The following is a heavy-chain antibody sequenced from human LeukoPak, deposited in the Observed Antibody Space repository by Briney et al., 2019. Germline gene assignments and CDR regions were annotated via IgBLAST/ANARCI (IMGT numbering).Heavy chain of an antibody. J-gene: IGHJ3*02. CDR3: ARPYDSWSGTDGAFDI. CDR2: ISSSSSYR. V-gene: IGHV3-21*01. D-gene: IGHD3-3*01. Sequence: GGSLRLSCAASGFTVSTYTMNWVRQAPGKGLEWVSSISSSSSYRYYADSVKGRFTISRDNAKNSLYLQMNSLRAEDTAVYYCARPYDSWSGTDGAFDIWGQGTMVTVSS. CDR1: GFTVSTYT.